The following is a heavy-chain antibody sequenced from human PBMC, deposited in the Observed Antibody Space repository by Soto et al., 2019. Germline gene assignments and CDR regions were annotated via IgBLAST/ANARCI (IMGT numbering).Heavy chain of an antibody. CDR2: IYPSGMP. D-gene: IGHD5-18*01. Sequence: SETLSLTCTVSGGSISNAAYSWSWIRQPPGKGLEWIGYIYPSGMPFYNPSPRSRVTISIDRSNDQFSLNLKSVTAADTAVYYCARERGGYGLFDSWGQGTLVTVSS. CDR3: ARERGGYGLFDS. J-gene: IGHJ4*02. CDR1: GGSISNAAYS. V-gene: IGHV4-30-2*01.